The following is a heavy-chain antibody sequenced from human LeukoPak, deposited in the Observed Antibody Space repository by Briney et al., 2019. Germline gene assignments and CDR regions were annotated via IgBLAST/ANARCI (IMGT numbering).Heavy chain of an antibody. CDR2: INPSGGST. D-gene: IGHD3-22*01. J-gene: IGHJ4*02. V-gene: IGHV1-46*03. CDR1: GYTFTSYY. Sequence: ASVKVSCKASGYTFTSYYMHRVRQAPGQGLEWMGIINPSGGSTSYAQKFQGRVTMTRDTSTSTVYMELSSLRSEDTAVYYCARDSPYYDSSGHYFDYWGQGTLVTVSS. CDR3: ARDSPYYDSSGHYFDY.